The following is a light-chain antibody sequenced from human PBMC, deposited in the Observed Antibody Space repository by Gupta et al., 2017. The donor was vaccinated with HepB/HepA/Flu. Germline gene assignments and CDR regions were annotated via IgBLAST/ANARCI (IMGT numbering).Light chain of an antibody. CDR2: DVS. CDR3: QQRNTCPRT. CDR1: QNIRIS. J-gene: IGKJ1*01. Sequence: IALTQSPATLALSPGERFALSCRASQNIRISLAWYQHEPGQAPRLLIHDVSNRATGVPARFAGSGYGTEFTLAISSLEPEDFAVYYCQQRNTCPRTFGQGTKVEI. V-gene: IGKV3-11*01.